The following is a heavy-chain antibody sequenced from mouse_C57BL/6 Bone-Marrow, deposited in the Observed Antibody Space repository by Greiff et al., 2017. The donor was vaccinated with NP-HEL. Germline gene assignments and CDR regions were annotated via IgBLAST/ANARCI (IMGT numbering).Heavy chain of an antibody. CDR3: ANNYVDY. Sequence: QVQLQQSGPELVKPGASVKISCKASGYAFSSSWMNWVKQRPGKGLEWIGRIYPGDGDTNYNGKLKGKATLTADKSSSTAYMQLSSLTSEDSAVYFCANNYVDYWGQGTTLTVSS. CDR1: GYAFSSSW. CDR2: IYPGDGDT. J-gene: IGHJ2*01. D-gene: IGHD1-1*02. V-gene: IGHV1-82*01.